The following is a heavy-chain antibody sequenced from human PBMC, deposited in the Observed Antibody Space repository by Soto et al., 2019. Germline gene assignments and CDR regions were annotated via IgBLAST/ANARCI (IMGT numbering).Heavy chain of an antibody. CDR3: ARAKYCSSTSCFRWFDP. Sequence: GASVKVSCKASGYTFTSYDINWVRQATGQGLEWMGWMNPNSGNTGYAQKFQGRVTMTRNTSISTAYMELSSLRSEDTAVYYCARAKYCSSTSCFRWFDPWGQGTLVTVSS. J-gene: IGHJ5*02. D-gene: IGHD2-2*01. CDR2: MNPNSGNT. CDR1: GYTFTSYD. V-gene: IGHV1-8*01.